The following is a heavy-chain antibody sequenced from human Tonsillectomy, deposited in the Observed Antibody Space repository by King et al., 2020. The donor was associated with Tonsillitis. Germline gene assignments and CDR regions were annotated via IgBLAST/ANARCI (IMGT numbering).Heavy chain of an antibody. D-gene: IGHD1/OR15-1a*01. J-gene: IGHJ3*02. CDR1: GGSISSYY. V-gene: IGHV4-59*01. CDR3: ARVTTPNNHAFDI. CDR2: MYYSGTT. Sequence: QLQESGPGLVKPSETLSLTCTVSGGSISSYYWSWIRQPPGMRLEWIGYMYYSGTTNYNPSLKSRVTISVDTSTNHFSLKLSSVTAADTAVYYCARVTTPNNHAFDIWGQGTMVTVSS.